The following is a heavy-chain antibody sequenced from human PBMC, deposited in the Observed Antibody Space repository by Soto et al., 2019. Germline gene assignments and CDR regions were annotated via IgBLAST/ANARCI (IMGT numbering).Heavy chain of an antibody. CDR3: ARDRWGTYYYDSSGSPYFPH. J-gene: IGHJ1*01. CDR1: GYTFTNYG. D-gene: IGHD3-22*01. V-gene: IGHV1-18*01. Sequence: ASVKVSCKASGYTFTNYGISWVRQAPGQGLEWMGWINTYNGNTNHAQKLQGRVTITRDTSASTAYMELSSLRSEDTAVYYCARDRWGTYYYDSSGSPYFPHWGQGTLVTVSS. CDR2: INTYNGNT.